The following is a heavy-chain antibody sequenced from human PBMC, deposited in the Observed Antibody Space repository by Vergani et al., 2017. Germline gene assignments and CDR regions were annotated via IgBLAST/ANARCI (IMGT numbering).Heavy chain of an antibody. CDR3: XRRGHYDILTGYYESGTLFDY. CDR2: IYPGDSDT. D-gene: IGHD3-9*01. Sequence: EVQLVQSGAEVKKPGESLKISCKGSGYSFTSYWIGWVRQMPGKGLEWMGIIYPGDSDTRYSPSFQGQVTISADKSISPAYLQWSSLKASDTAMYYCXRRGHYDILTGYYESGTLFDYWGQGTLVTVSS. V-gene: IGHV5-51*01. J-gene: IGHJ4*02. CDR1: GYSFTSYW.